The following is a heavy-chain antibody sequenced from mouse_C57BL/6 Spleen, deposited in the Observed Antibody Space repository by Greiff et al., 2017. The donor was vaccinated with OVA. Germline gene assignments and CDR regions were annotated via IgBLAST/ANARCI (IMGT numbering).Heavy chain of an antibody. V-gene: IGHV5-17*01. CDR3: ARDYLMDY. Sequence: VKLVESGGGLVKPGGSLKLSCAASGFTFSDYGMHWVRQAPEKGLEWVAYISSGSSTIYYADTVKGRFTITRDNAQNTLFLQMTSLRSEDTAMYYCARDYLMDYWGQGTSVTVSS. CDR1: GFTFSDYG. J-gene: IGHJ4*01. D-gene: IGHD2-13*01. CDR2: ISSGSSTI.